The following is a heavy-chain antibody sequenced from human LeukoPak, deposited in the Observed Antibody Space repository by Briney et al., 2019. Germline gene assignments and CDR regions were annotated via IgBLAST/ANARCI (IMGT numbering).Heavy chain of an antibody. CDR1: GGTFSSYT. CDR3: AREGLDY. CDR2: MNPNSGNS. J-gene: IGHJ4*02. V-gene: IGHV1-8*03. Sequence: GASVKVSCKASGGTFSSYTISWVRQAPGQGLEWMGYMNPNSGNSAYAQKFQDRVTITTDASISTASMELSGLRSEDTALYYCAREGLDYWGQGTLVTVSS.